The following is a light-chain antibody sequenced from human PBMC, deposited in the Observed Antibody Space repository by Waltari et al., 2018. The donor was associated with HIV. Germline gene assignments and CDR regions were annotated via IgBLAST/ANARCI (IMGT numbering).Light chain of an antibody. CDR2: RSD. CDR1: SPNLGRRP. J-gene: IGLJ2*01. V-gene: IGLV1-44*01. Sequence: QSVLTQPPSASGTPAQRVTISCSGRSPNLGRRPTNCYQQLAGSAPTLLIYRSDLRPSGVPDRFSGSKSATSASLAISGLQSEDEATYYCASWDDSLNGVIFGGGTELTVL. CDR3: ASWDDSLNGVI.